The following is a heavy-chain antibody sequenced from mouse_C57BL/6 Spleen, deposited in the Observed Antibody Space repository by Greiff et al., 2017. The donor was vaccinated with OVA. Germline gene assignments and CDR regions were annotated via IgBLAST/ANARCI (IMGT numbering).Heavy chain of an antibody. J-gene: IGHJ3*01. V-gene: IGHV14-2*01. CDR1: GFNIKDYY. D-gene: IGHD3-2*01. CDR2: IDPEDGET. CDR3: ARSDSSGYVAWFAY. Sequence: VHVKQSGAELVKPGASVKLSCTASGFNIKDYYMHWVKQRTEQGLEWLGRIDPEDGETKYAPKFQGKATITADTSSNTAYLQLSSLTSEDTAVYYCARSDSSGYVAWFAYWGQGTLVTVSA.